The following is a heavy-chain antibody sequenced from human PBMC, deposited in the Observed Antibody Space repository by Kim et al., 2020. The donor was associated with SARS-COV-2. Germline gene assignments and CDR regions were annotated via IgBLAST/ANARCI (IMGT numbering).Heavy chain of an antibody. Sequence: GGSLRLSCAASGFTFSGSAMHWVRQASGKGLEWVGRIRSKANSYATAYAASVKGRFTISRDDSKNTAYLQMNSLKTEDTAVYYCTMSAGYSSGWYEVVGWGQGTLVTVSS. CDR2: IRSKANSYAT. J-gene: IGHJ4*02. V-gene: IGHV3-73*01. D-gene: IGHD6-19*01. CDR3: TMSAGYSSGWYEVVG. CDR1: GFTFSGSA.